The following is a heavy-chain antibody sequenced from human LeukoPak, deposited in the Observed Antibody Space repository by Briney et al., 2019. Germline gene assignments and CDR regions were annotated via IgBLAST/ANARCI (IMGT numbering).Heavy chain of an antibody. D-gene: IGHD6-19*01. CDR2: IYSGGST. CDR3: ARGHIAVAAHDDAFDI. CDR1: GFTVSSNY. Sequence: PGGSLRLSCAASGFTVSSNYMSWVRQAPGKGLEWVSVIYSGGSTHYADSVKGRFTISRDDSKNTRYLPLKSREAEEPAVYFCARGHIAVAAHDDAFDIWGQGTMVTLSS. V-gene: IGHV3-66*01. J-gene: IGHJ3*02.